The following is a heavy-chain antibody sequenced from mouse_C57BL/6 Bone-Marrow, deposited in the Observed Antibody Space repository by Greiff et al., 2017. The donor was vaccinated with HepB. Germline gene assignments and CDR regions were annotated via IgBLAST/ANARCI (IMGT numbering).Heavy chain of an antibody. CDR1: GYTFTSYW. V-gene: IGHV1-5*01. CDR2: IYPGNSDT. J-gene: IGHJ1*03. CDR3: TNYYGSSYDWYFDV. Sequence: EVQLQQSGAELVKPGASVKMSCKTSGYTFTSYWMHWVKQRPGQGLEWIGAIYPGNSDTSYNQKFKGKAKLTAVTSASTAYMELSSLTNEDSAVYYCTNYYGSSYDWYFDVWGTGTTVTVSS. D-gene: IGHD1-1*01.